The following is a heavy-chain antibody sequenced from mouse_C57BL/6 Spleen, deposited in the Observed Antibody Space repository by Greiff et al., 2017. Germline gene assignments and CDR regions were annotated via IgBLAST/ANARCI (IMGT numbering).Heavy chain of an antibody. CDR2: INYDGGST. CDR3: AREGRNSSGYEFAY. Sequence: EVQLVESEGGLVQPGSSMKLSCTASGFTFSDYYMAWVRQVPEKGLEWVANINYDGGSTYYLDSLKSRFIISRDNATNILYLQMSSLKSEDTATYYCAREGRNSSGYEFAYWGQGTLVTVSA. CDR1: GFTFSDYY. D-gene: IGHD3-2*02. J-gene: IGHJ3*01. V-gene: IGHV5-16*01.